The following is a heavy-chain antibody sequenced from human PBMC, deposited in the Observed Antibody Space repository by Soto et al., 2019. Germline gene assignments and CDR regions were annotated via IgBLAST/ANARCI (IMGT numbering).Heavy chain of an antibody. CDR2: ISAYNGNT. CDR3: ARDDYIWGRYLLFDY. Sequence: ASAKVSCTASGYTFTSYGISWVRQAPRQGFEWMGWISAYNGNTNYAQKLQGRVTMTTDTSTSTAYMELRSLRSDDTAVYYCARDDYIWGRYLLFDYWGQGTLVTVSS. V-gene: IGHV1-18*01. J-gene: IGHJ4*02. CDR1: GYTFTSYG. D-gene: IGHD3-16*02.